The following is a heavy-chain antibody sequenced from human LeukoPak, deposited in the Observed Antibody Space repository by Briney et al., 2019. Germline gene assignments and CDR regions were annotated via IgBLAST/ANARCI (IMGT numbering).Heavy chain of an antibody. D-gene: IGHD1-20*01. CDR2: ISGSGGST. CDR3: AKDFRGYNWNEVVQYYFDY. Sequence: GGSLRLSCAASGFTFSSYAMSWVRQAPGKGLEWVSAISGSGGSTYYADSVKGRFTISRDNSKNTLYLQMNSLRAEDTAVYYCAKDFRGYNWNEVVQYYFDYWGQGTLVTVSS. J-gene: IGHJ4*02. V-gene: IGHV3-23*01. CDR1: GFTFSSYA.